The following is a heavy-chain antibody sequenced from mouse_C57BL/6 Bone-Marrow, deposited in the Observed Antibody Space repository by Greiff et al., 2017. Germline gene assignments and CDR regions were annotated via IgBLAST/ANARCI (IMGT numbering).Heavy chain of an antibody. J-gene: IGHJ4*01. CDR1: GFTFSSYG. Sequence: EVKLVESGGDLVKPGGSLKLSCAASGFTFSSYGMSWVRQTPDKRLEWVATISSGGSYTYYPDSVQGRFTISRDNAKNTLYLQMSSLESEDTAMYYCARPAMGAMDYWGQGTSVTVSS. V-gene: IGHV5-6*01. CDR3: ARPAMGAMDY. CDR2: ISSGGSYT.